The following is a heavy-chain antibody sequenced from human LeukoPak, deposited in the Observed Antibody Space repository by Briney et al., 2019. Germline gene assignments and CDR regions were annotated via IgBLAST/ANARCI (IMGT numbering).Heavy chain of an antibody. J-gene: IGHJ5*02. CDR3: TREDYDDPSAYFLS. CDR1: RFIFNGYG. V-gene: IGHV3-30*03. CDR2: MSYDGATK. D-gene: IGHD3-22*01. Sequence: PGRSLRLSCAASRFIFNGYGMHWVRQAPGKGLEGGAVMSYDGATKYYADSVKGRFAISRDNSKNTLYLQMNSLRVEDTAVYYCTREDYDDPSAYFLSWGQGTLVTVSS.